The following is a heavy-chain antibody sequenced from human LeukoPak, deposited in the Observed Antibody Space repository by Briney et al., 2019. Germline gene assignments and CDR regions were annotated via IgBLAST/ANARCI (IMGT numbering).Heavy chain of an antibody. CDR3: AKGGSSWYKY. J-gene: IGHJ4*02. Sequence: GGSLRLSCAASGFTFSSYGMHWVRQAPGKGLEWVANIKQDGSEKYYVDSVKGRFTISRDNAKNSLYLQMNSLRAEDTAVYYCAKGGSSWYKYWGQGTLVTVSS. V-gene: IGHV3-7*01. CDR2: IKQDGSEK. CDR1: GFTFSSYG. D-gene: IGHD6-13*01.